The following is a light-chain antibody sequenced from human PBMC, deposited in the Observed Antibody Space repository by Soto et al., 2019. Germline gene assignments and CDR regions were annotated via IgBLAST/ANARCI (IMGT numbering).Light chain of an antibody. Sequence: EISLTQSPSTLSSSSGERATLSWRASQTISSTYLAWYQQKPGQAPRLLIYGVSNRATAIPDRFSGGASGTDFTLTISRLEPEDFAVYYCQNSVGSRTFGQGTKVDIK. J-gene: IGKJ1*01. CDR2: GVS. V-gene: IGKV3-20*01. CDR3: QNSVGSRT. CDR1: QTISSTY.